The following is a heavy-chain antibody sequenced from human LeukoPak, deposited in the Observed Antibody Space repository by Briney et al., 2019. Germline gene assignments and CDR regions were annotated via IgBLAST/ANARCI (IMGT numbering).Heavy chain of an antibody. J-gene: IGHJ5*02. CDR1: GDSVPSNRVT. D-gene: IGHD2-2*01. CDR3: ARRLTQYDCFDP. CDR2: TYYRSTWYK. V-gene: IGHV6-1*01. Sequence: SQTLPLTCAISGDSVPSNRVTWHWIRQSPSRGLEWLGRTYYRSTWYKDYAVSVTGRITLNHDPSQIQFTLHLNSVTPEDTAVYYCARRLTQYDCFDPWGERILLTVSS.